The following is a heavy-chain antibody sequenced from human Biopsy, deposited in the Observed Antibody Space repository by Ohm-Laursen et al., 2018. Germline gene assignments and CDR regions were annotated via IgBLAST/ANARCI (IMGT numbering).Heavy chain of an antibody. Sequence: SLRLSCSAAGFIFSTYVMHWVRQAPGKGLEWVALISYDGSNIHYAVSVKGRFTISRDNSKNTLYLQMNSLRAEDAAIYSCAGNYGDYYFDFWGRGTLVTVSS. J-gene: IGHJ4*02. CDR1: GFIFSTYV. CDR2: ISYDGSNI. V-gene: IGHV3-30*03. CDR3: AGNYGDYYFDF. D-gene: IGHD3-10*01.